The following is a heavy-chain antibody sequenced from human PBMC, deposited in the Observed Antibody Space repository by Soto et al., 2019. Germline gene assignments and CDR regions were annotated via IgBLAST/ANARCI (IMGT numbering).Heavy chain of an antibody. CDR1: GFTFSNYA. J-gene: IGHJ4*02. V-gene: IGHV3-23*01. Sequence: GGSLRLSCAASGFTFSNYAMSWVRQSPRKGLEWVSAISGDGGTTFYADSVKGRFTISRDNSKNTLYLEMHSLRADDSALYFCAKDVVGSGWFSYFDCWGQGTLVTVSS. CDR3: AKDVVGSGWFSYFDC. CDR2: ISGDGGTT. D-gene: IGHD6-19*01.